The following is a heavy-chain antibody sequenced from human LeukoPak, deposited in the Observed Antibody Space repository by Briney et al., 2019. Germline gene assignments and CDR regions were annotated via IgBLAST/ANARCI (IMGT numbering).Heavy chain of an antibody. CDR1: GFNFNKYD. CDR3: AKGGWLDD. J-gene: IGHJ4*02. Sequence: GGSLRLSCAASGFNFNKYDMTWARQAPGKGLEWVSTITGRSDKTYYTDSVKGRFVTSRDNSKGILYLQMNSLRAEDTALYYCAKGGWLDDLGQGALVTVSS. V-gene: IGHV3-23*01. D-gene: IGHD6-19*01. CDR2: ITGRSDKT.